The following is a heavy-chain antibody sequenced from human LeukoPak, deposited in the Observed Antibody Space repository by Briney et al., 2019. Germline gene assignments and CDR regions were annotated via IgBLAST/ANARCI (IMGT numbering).Heavy chain of an antibody. CDR3: AKGHHSGSGRWAFYFDL. CDR2: IRASGESV. J-gene: IGHJ4*02. Sequence: GGSLRLSCAASGLPIRTYGMTWVRQRPGKGLEWVSAIRASGESVYYADFVKGRFTISRDNSKDTLYLQMNSLRAEDTALYYCAKGHHSGSGRWAFYFDLGGPGTMVTVSS. CDR1: GLPIRTYG. D-gene: IGHD3-10*01. V-gene: IGHV3-23*01.